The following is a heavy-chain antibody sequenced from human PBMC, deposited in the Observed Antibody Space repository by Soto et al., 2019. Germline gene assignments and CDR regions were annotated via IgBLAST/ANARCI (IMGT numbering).Heavy chain of an antibody. CDR1: GFTFSSYG. V-gene: IGHV3-33*01. CDR2: IWYDGSNK. D-gene: IGHD2-15*01. J-gene: IGHJ5*02. Sequence: QPGGSLRLSCAASGFTFSSYGMHWVRQAPGKGLEWVAVIWYDGSNKYYADSVKGRFTISRDNSKNTLYLQMNSLRAEDTAVYYCARGCSGGSCYSREEPGNWFDPWGQGTLVTVSS. CDR3: ARGCSGGSCYSREEPGNWFDP.